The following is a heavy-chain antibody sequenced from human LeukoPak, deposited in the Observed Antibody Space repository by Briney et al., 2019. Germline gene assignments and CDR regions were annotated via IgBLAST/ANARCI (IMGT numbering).Heavy chain of an antibody. CDR2: INPNSGGT. CDR3: ARGRGASVVYYMDV. CDR1: GYTFTGYY. J-gene: IGHJ6*03. D-gene: IGHD4-23*01. V-gene: IGHV1-2*02. Sequence: ASVKVSCKASGYTFTGYYMHWVRQAPGQRLEWMGWINPNSGGTNYAQKFQGRVTMTRDTSISTAYMELSRLRSDDTAVYYCARGRGASVVYYMDVWGKGTTVTISS.